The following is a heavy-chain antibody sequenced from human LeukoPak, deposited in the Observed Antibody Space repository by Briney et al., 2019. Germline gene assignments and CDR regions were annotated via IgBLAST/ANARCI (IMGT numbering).Heavy chain of an antibody. CDR3: AKEEGPYSGSYSNY. Sequence: GGSLRLSCAASGFTFSSHSMNWVRQAPGKGLEWVSYISSSSSTIYYADSVKGRFTISRDNAKNSLYLQMNSLRAEDTAVYYCAKEEGPYSGSYSNYWGQGTLVTVSS. D-gene: IGHD1-26*01. CDR1: GFTFSSHS. CDR2: ISSSSSTI. V-gene: IGHV3-48*01. J-gene: IGHJ4*02.